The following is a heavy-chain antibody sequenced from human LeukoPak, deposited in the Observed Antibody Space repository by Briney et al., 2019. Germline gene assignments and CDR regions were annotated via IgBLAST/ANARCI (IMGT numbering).Heavy chain of an antibody. J-gene: IGHJ6*02. V-gene: IGHV1-18*01. D-gene: IGHD3-9*01. CDR2: ISAYNGNT. CDR3: ARDYYDILTGYLPHYYYGMDV. CDR1: GYTFTSYG. Sequence: ASVKVSCKASGYTFTSYGISWVRQAPGQGLEWMGWISAYNGNTNYAQKLQGRVTMTTDTSTSTAYMELRSLRSDDTAVYYCARDYYDILTGYLPHYYYGMDVRGQGTTVTVSS.